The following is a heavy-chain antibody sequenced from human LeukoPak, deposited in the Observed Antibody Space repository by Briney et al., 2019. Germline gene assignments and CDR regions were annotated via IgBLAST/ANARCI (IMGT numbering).Heavy chain of an antibody. CDR1: GFTFSSYS. CDR2: ISSSSSTI. V-gene: IGHV3-48*01. Sequence: PGGSLRLSCAASGFTFSSYSMNWVRQAPGKGLEWVSYISSSSSTIYYADSVKGRFTISRDNAKNSLYLQMNSLRAEDTAVYYCARDATQIQVWFDGSSDHWGQGTLVTVSS. J-gene: IGHJ4*02. D-gene: IGHD2-21*01. CDR3: ARDATQIQVWFDGSSDH.